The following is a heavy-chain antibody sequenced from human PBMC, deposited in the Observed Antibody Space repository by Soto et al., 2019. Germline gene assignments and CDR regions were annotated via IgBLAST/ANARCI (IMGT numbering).Heavy chain of an antibody. CDR1: GGSISSSKW. Sequence: PSETLSLTCAVSGGSISSSKWWDWVRQPPGKGLEWSGEIYDSGTTNYNPSLKNRVTISVDKSKDQFSLKLTSVSAADTAVYFCATTLSPYYNGMHVWGQGATVTVSS. J-gene: IGHJ6*02. V-gene: IGHV4-4*02. CDR2: IYDSGTT. CDR3: ATTLSPYYNGMHV.